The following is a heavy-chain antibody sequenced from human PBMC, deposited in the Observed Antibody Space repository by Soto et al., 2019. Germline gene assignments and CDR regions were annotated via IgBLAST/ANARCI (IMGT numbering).Heavy chain of an antibody. D-gene: IGHD6-13*01. CDR3: ARGIGIAANRFDP. CDR1: GFTFSSYG. Sequence: QVQLVESGGGVVQPGRSLRLSCAASGFTFSSYGMHWVRQAPGKGLEWVAVIWYDGSNKYYADSVNRRFTISRDNSKNTLYLQMNSLRAEDAAVYYCARGIGIAANRFDPWGQGSLVTVSS. V-gene: IGHV3-33*01. CDR2: IWYDGSNK. J-gene: IGHJ5*02.